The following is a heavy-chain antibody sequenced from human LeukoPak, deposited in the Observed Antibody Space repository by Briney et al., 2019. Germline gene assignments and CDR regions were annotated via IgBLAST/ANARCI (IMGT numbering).Heavy chain of an antibody. CDR3: ARGEKPYDS. CDR2: INAYNGNT. J-gene: IGHJ5*01. Sequence: GASVKVSCKTSGYTFTYYVISWVRQAPGQGLEWMGWINAYNGNTNDAQKFQGGVTMTTDTSTSTAYMELRSLRSDDTAVYYCARGEKPYDSWGQGTLVSVSS. CDR1: GYTFTYYV. V-gene: IGHV1-18*01. D-gene: IGHD1-26*01.